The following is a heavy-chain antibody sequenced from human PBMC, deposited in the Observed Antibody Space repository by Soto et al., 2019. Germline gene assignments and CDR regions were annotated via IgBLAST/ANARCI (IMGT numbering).Heavy chain of an antibody. V-gene: IGHV4-4*09. CDR1: GDSVRNQY. J-gene: IGHJ6*03. Sequence: SSETLSLTCTVSGDSVRNQYWSWIRRPPGRGLEWIGYIYRSGSTKYNPSLKSRLTISVDTSKNQFSLKLSSATAADTAVYYCARTLDYGHMDVWGKGTTVTVSS. CDR2: IYRSGST. D-gene: IGHD3-16*01. CDR3: ARTLDYGHMDV.